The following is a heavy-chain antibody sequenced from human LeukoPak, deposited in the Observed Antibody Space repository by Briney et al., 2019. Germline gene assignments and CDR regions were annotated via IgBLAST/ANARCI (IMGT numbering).Heavy chain of an antibody. CDR2: INHSGST. CDR3: ARGEDLDFWSGSPMDV. CDR1: GGSFSGYY. Sequence: SETLSLTCAVYGGSFSGYYWSWIRQPPGKGLEWIGEINHSGSTNYNPSLKSRVTISVDTSKNQFSLKLSSVTAADTAVYYCARGEDLDFWSGSPMDVWGKGTTVTVSS. D-gene: IGHD3-3*01. J-gene: IGHJ6*03. V-gene: IGHV4-34*01.